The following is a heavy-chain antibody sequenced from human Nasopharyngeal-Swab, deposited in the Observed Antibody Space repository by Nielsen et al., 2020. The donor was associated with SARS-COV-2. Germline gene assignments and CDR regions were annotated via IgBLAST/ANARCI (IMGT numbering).Heavy chain of an antibody. J-gene: IGHJ2*01. V-gene: IGHV4-59*01. D-gene: IGHD5-12*01. CDR2: IYYSGST. Sequence: WIRQPPGKGLEWIGYIYYSGSTNYNPSLKSRVTISVDTSKNQFSLKLSSVTAADTAVYYCARGGNYGLYSGYDPMATTYWYFDLWGRGTLVPSPQ. CDR3: ARGGNYGLYSGYDPMATTYWYFDL.